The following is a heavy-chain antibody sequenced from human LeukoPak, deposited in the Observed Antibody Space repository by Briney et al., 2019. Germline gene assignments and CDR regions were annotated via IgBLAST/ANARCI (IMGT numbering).Heavy chain of an antibody. D-gene: IGHD6-13*01. J-gene: IGHJ6*03. Sequence: ASVTVSCKASGYTFTGYYMHWVRQAPGQGLEWMGIINPSGGSTSYAQKFQGRVTMTRDMSTSTVYMELSSLRSEDTAVYYCARDLSSSWYHDYYYYYYMDVWGQGTMVTVSS. CDR2: INPSGGST. CDR3: ARDLSSSWYHDYYYYYYMDV. V-gene: IGHV1-46*01. CDR1: GYTFTGYY.